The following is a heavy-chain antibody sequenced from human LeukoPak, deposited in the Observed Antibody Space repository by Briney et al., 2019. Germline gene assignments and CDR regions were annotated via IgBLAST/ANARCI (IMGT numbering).Heavy chain of an antibody. J-gene: IGHJ4*02. V-gene: IGHV3-74*01. CDR3: VRDGDDYNFDY. Sequence: GGSLRLSGAASGFTFRNYWMHWVRQAPGKGLVWVSRVKGDGSFTDYADSVKGRFTISRDNAKNTLYLQLYSLRAEDTAAYYCVRDGDDYNFDYWGQGSLVTVSS. CDR1: GFTFRNYW. CDR2: VKGDGSFT. D-gene: IGHD5-24*01.